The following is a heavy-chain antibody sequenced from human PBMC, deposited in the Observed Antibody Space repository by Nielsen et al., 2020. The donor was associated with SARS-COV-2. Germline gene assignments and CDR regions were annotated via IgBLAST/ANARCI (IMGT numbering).Heavy chain of an antibody. D-gene: IGHD1-7*01. Sequence: GESLKIYCKGSGYSFTSYWIGWVRQMPGKGLEWMGIIYPGDSYTNYSPSFQGHVTISADKSISTAYLQWSSLKASDTAMYYCARHELELYAFDIWGQGTMVTVSS. CDR1: GYSFTSYW. J-gene: IGHJ3*02. CDR3: ARHELELYAFDI. V-gene: IGHV5-51*01. CDR2: IYPGDSYT.